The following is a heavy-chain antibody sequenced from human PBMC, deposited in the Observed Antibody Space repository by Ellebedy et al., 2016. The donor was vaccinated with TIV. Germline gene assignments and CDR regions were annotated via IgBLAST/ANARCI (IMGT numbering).Heavy chain of an antibody. J-gene: IGHJ4*02. CDR3: ARNVNYAHDY. V-gene: IGHV3-21*01. CDR1: GFTFSTYT. CDR2: ISISSDLI. D-gene: IGHD1-7*01. Sequence: GESLKISXPASGFTFSTYTMDWVRQAPGKGLEWVSSISISSDLIFYADSVRGRVTISRDNAKNSVYLQISSLRADDTAVYYCARNVNYAHDYWGQGTLVTVSS.